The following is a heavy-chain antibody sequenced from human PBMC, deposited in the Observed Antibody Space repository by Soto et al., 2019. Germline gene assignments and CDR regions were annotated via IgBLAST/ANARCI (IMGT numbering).Heavy chain of an antibody. J-gene: IGHJ4*02. V-gene: IGHV3-23*01. CDR3: AKGRSPYDSSGPTSLYYFDY. CDR2: ISGSGGST. D-gene: IGHD3-22*01. CDR1: GFTFSSYA. Sequence: GVFLRLSCAASGFTFSSYAMSWVRQAPGKGLEWVSAISGSGGSTYYADSVKGRFTISRDNSKNTLYLQMNSLRAEDTAVYYCAKGRSPYDSSGPTSLYYFDYWGQGTLVTVSS.